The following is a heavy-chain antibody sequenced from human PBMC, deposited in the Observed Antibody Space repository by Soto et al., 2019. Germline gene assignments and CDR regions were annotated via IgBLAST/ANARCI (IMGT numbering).Heavy chain of an antibody. CDR1: GFTVSTYG. CDR3: PGEVASLY. Sequence: QVQLVESGGGVVQPGRSLRLSCAVSGFTVSTYGMHWVRQAPGKGLEWVAVISRDGGTKYYVDSVKGRFPISRDNSRNTLFLEMNSLRGDDMAVYYCPGEVASLYWGQGTLVTVSS. D-gene: IGHD2-21*01. CDR2: ISRDGGTK. V-gene: IGHV3-30*03. J-gene: IGHJ4*02.